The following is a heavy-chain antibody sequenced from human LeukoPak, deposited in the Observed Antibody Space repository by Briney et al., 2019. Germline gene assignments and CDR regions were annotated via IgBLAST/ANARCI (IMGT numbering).Heavy chain of an antibody. Sequence: GGSLILSCAASGFTFSSYAMSWVRQAPGKGLEWVSAVSGSGGSTYYADSVKGRFTISRDNSKNTLYLQMNSLRAEDTAVYYCAKILYDSSGYRWGNDYWGQGTLVTVSS. CDR2: VSGSGGST. CDR1: GFTFSSYA. V-gene: IGHV3-23*01. CDR3: AKILYDSSGYRWGNDY. D-gene: IGHD3-22*01. J-gene: IGHJ4*02.